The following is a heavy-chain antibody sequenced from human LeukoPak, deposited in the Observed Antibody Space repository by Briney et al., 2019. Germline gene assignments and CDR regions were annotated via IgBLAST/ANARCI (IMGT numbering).Heavy chain of an antibody. J-gene: IGHJ4*02. CDR3: AKVTGGNLRCSSTSCYHFDY. CDR1: GFTFSSYG. Sequence: PGGSLRLSCAASGFTFSSYGMHWVRQAPGKGLEWVAFIRYDGSNKYYADSVKGRFTISRDNSKNTLYLQMNSLRAEDTAVYYCAKVTGGNLRCSSTSCYHFDYWGQGTLVTVSS. D-gene: IGHD2-2*01. V-gene: IGHV3-30*02. CDR2: IRYDGSNK.